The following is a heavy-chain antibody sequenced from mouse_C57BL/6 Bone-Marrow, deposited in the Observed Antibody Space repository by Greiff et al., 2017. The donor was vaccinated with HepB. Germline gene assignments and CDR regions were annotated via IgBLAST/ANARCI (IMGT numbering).Heavy chain of an antibody. CDR2: IDPSDSYT. Sequence: QVQLQQPGAELVKPGASVKLSCKASGYTFTSYWMQWVKQRPGQGLEWIGEIDPSDSYTDYNQKFKGKATLTVDTSSSTAYMQLSSLPSEDSAVYYCARGTTVVATSDYWGQGTTLTVSS. V-gene: IGHV1-50*01. CDR3: ARGTTVVATSDY. J-gene: IGHJ2*01. CDR1: GYTFTSYW. D-gene: IGHD1-1*01.